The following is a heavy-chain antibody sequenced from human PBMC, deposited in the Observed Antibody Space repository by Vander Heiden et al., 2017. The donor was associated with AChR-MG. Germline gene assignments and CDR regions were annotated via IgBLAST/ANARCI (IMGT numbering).Heavy chain of an antibody. D-gene: IGHD2-2*01. V-gene: IGHV4-34*01. Sequence: QVQLQQWGAGLLKLSETLSLTCAVYGGSFSGYYWSWIRQPPGKGLEWIGESNHSGSTNYNPSLKSRVTISVDTSKNQFSLKLSSVTAADTAVYYCARAGYCSSTSCYHRRNWFDPWGQGTLVTVSS. J-gene: IGHJ5*02. CDR3: ARAGYCSSTSCYHRRNWFDP. CDR1: GGSFSGYY. CDR2: SNHSGST.